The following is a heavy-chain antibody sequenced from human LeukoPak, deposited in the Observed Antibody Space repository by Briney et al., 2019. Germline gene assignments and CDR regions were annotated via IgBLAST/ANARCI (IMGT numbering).Heavy chain of an antibody. CDR3: ARALNLWNVDFDY. CDR1: GGTFSSYA. V-gene: IGHV1-2*02. Sequence: GASVKVSCKASGGTFSSYAISWVRQAPGQGLEWMGWINPDSGGTNSAQKFQGRVTMTRDTSISTVYMELSRLRSDDTAVYYCARALNLWNVDFDYWGQGTLVTVSS. D-gene: IGHD3-3*01. CDR2: INPDSGGT. J-gene: IGHJ4*02.